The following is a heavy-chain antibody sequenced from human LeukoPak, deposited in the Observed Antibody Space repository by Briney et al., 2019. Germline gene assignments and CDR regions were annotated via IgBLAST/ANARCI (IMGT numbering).Heavy chain of an antibody. Sequence: GGSLRLSCAASGFTFSSYWMSWVRQAPGKGLEWVSVIYSGGSTYYADSVKGRFTISRDNSKNTLYLQMNSLRAEDTAVYYCARGDDGSGYYTRYYYYYGMDVWGQGTTVTVSS. J-gene: IGHJ6*02. CDR2: IYSGGST. V-gene: IGHV3-53*01. D-gene: IGHD3-22*01. CDR3: ARGDDGSGYYTRYYYYYGMDV. CDR1: GFTFSSYW.